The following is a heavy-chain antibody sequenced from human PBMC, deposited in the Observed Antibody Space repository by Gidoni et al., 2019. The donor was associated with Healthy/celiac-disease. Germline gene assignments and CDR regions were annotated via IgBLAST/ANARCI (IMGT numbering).Heavy chain of an antibody. D-gene: IGHD6-13*01. V-gene: IGHV4-4*02. Sequence: QVQLQESGPGLVKPSVTLSLTCAVSGGSISSSTWWSWVRQPPGKGLEWIGEIYHSGSTNYNPSLKSRVTISVDKSKNQFSLKLSSVTAADTAVYYCATRGSWYRWSMDVWGQGTTVTVSS. CDR1: GGSISSSTW. CDR2: IYHSGST. CDR3: ATRGSWYRWSMDV. J-gene: IGHJ6*02.